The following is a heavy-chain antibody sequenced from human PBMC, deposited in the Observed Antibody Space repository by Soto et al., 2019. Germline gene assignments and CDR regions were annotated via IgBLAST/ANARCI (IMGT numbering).Heavy chain of an antibody. CDR2: IYWDDDK. V-gene: IGHV2-5*02. D-gene: IGHD2-2*01. CDR3: AHRLVEASETGSNWFDP. J-gene: IGHJ5*02. Sequence: QITLKESGPTLVKPTQTLTLTCTFSGFSLSTSGVGVGWIRQPPGKAPEWLALIYWDDDKRYSPSLKSRLTITKDTSKNQVVLTLTNMDPVDTATYYCAHRLVEASETGSNWFDPWGQGTLVTVSS. CDR1: GFSLSTSGVG.